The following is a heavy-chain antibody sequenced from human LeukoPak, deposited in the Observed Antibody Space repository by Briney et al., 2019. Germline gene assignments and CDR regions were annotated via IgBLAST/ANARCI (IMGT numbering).Heavy chain of an antibody. J-gene: IGHJ6*03. CDR2: ISGRGGST. D-gene: IGHD2-15*01. CDR1: RFTFSSYA. CDR3: AKGPGYCSGGSCPRNSRHHPDYYYYMDV. Sequence: SGGSLRLSCAASRFTFSSYAMSWVRQAPGKGLEWVSAISGRGGSTYYADSVKGRFTISRDNSKNTLYLQMNSLRAEDTAVYYCAKGPGYCSGGSCPRNSRHHPDYYYYMDVWGKGTTVTISS. V-gene: IGHV3-23*01.